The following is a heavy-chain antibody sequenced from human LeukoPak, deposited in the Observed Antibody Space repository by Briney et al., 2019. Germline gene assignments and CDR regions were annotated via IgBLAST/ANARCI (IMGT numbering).Heavy chain of an antibody. CDR3: ARVGTSTDDY. Sequence: ASVRVSCKASGYTFSNFGINWLRQAPGQGLEWMGWISGNNDNPSYGQKFQGRFTVTTDSSTNTAYMELRNLRLDDTAVYYGARVGTSTDDYWGQGTLVTVS. CDR2: ISGNNDNP. V-gene: IGHV1-18*01. D-gene: IGHD2-2*01. J-gene: IGHJ4*02. CDR1: GYTFSNFG.